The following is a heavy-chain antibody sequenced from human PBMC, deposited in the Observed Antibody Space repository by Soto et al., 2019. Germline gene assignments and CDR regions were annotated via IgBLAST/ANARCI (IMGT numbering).Heavy chain of an antibody. CDR2: IYYSGST. D-gene: IGHD5-18*01. J-gene: IGHJ6*02. CDR3: ARPLYNYGPRHV. CDR1: GGSVSSGSYY. Sequence: QVQLQESGPGLVKPSETLSLTCTVSGGSVSSGSYYWSWIRQPPGKGLEWIGYIYYSGSTNYNPSRKSRVTISVDTSKNQYSLRLSSVTAAVTAVYYCARPLYNYGPRHVGGQGTRVTVSS. V-gene: IGHV4-61*01.